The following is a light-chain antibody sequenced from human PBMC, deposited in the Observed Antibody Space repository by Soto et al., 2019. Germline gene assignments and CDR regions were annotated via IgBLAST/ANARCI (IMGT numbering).Light chain of an antibody. Sequence: QSVLTQPPSVSGAPGQRVTISCTGSSSNIGAGYDVNWYHQLPETAPKLLIFGDSKRPSGVPDRFSGSKSGTSASLVITGLQADDEADYYCQSNDNGLSASDVFGTGTKV. CDR1: SSNIGAGYD. J-gene: IGLJ1*01. CDR3: QSNDNGLSASDV. V-gene: IGLV1-40*01. CDR2: GDS.